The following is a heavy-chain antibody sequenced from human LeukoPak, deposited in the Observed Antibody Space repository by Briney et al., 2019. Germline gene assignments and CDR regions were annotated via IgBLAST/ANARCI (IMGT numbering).Heavy chain of an antibody. CDR2: IYPRGST. CDR3: ARFSPRAMGNYLDF. Sequence: SETLSLTCAVSGGSISSGSYSWSWIRQPPGKGLEWTGYIYPRGSTYYNPSLKSRVILSLDKSANQFSLNLSSVTAADTAVYYCARFSPRAMGNYLDFWGQGTLVTASS. CDR1: GGSISSGSYS. J-gene: IGHJ4*02. D-gene: IGHD7-27*01. V-gene: IGHV4-30-2*01.